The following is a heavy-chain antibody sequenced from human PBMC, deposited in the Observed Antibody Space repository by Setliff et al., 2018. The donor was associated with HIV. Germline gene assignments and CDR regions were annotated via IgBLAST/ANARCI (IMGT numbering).Heavy chain of an antibody. CDR3: ARPNFSDYYFDY. CDR1: GYSISSGYY. V-gene: IGHV4-38-2*01. Sequence: SETLSLTCPVSGYSISSGYYWGWIRQPPGKGLEWIGNIHHSGSVYYNLSLKRRVTISVDTSKNQFSLKLSSVTAADTAVYYCARPNFSDYYFDYWGQGTLVTVSS. J-gene: IGHJ4*02. D-gene: IGHD2-21*02. CDR2: IHHSGSV.